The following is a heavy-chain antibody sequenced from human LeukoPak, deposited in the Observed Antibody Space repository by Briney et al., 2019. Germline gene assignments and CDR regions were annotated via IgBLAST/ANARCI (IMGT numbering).Heavy chain of an antibody. V-gene: IGHV3-23*01. J-gene: IGHJ4*02. CDR1: GFTFSSYA. CDR3: AKGGPYGGRFEY. CDR2: IINSGGST. Sequence: PGGSLRLSCAASGFTFSSYAMSWVRQAPGKGLEWVSSIINSGGSTYYADSVKGRFTISRDNSKNTLYLQMNSLRAEDTAVYYCAKGGPYGGRFEYWGQGTLVTVSS. D-gene: IGHD4/OR15-4a*01.